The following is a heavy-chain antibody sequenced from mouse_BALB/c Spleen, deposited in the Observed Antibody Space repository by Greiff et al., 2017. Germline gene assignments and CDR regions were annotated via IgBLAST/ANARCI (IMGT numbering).Heavy chain of an antibody. V-gene: IGHV1S16*01. CDR2: INPSNGGT. J-gene: IGHJ3*01. CDR1: GYTFTSYY. CDR3: TNWAWFAY. Sequence: VQLQESGAELVKPGASVKLSCKASGYTFTSYYMYWVKQRPGQGLEWIGEINPSNGGTNFNEKFKSKATLTVDKSSSTAYMQLSSLTSEDSAVYYCTNWAWFAYWGQGTLVTVSA. D-gene: IGHD4-1*01.